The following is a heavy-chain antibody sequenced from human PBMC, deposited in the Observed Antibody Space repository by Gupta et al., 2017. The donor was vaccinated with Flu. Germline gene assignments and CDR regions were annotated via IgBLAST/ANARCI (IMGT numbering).Heavy chain of an antibody. CDR2: ISSSSSYI. CDR3: ARDRSSGWAHNWFDP. J-gene: IGHJ5*02. V-gene: IGHV3-21*01. Sequence: EVQLVESGGGLVKPGGSLRLSCAASGFTFSSYSMNWVRQAPGKGLEWVSSISSSSSYINYADSVKGRFTISRDNAKNSLYLQMNSLRAEDTAVYYCARDRSSGWAHNWFDPWGQGTLVTVSS. CDR1: GFTFSSYS. D-gene: IGHD6-19*01.